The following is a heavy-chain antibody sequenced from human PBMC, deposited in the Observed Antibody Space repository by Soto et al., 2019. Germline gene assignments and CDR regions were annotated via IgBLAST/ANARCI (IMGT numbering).Heavy chain of an antibody. CDR2: IYPGDSDT. CDR3: ARPHISGWTGGMDV. V-gene: IGHV5-51*01. J-gene: IGHJ6*02. Sequence: GETLKISCKGSGYSFTTYWIAWVRQMPGKGLEWMGIIYPGDSDTRYSPSFQGQVTISADKSISTTYLQWTSLKASDTAMYYCARPHISGWTGGMDVWGQGTTVTVSS. CDR1: GYSFTTYW. D-gene: IGHD6-19*01.